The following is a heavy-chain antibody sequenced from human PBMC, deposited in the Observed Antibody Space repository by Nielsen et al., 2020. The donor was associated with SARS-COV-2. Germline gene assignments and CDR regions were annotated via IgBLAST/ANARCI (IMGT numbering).Heavy chain of an antibody. CDR3: ARGWAGHCTSNSCGDRPLE. Sequence: SETLSLTCSVSGGSFTTGGFHWNWIRQHPGKGLEWIGYIYDSGNAYYNSSLKSRVTISLDTSKRQFSLKLTSVTAADTAVYYCARGWAGHCTSNSCGDRPLEWGQGTLVIVSS. V-gene: IGHV4-31*03. CDR1: GGSFTTGGFH. D-gene: IGHD2-2*01. CDR2: IYDSGNA. J-gene: IGHJ4*02.